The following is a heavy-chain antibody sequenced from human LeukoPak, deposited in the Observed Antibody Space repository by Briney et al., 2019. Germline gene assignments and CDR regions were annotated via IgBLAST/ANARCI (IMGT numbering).Heavy chain of an antibody. J-gene: IGHJ4*02. CDR1: GFTFSSYG. D-gene: IGHD1-1*01. V-gene: IGHV3-30*18. CDR2: ISFDGSNK. CDR3: AKDLSNWNDVTTPDY. Sequence: PGGSLRLSCAASGFTFSSYGMHWVRQAPGKGLEWVAFISFDGSNKYYGDSAKGRFTVSRDNSKNTLYLQMNSLRAEDTAVYYCAKDLSNWNDVTTPDYWGQGTLVTVSS.